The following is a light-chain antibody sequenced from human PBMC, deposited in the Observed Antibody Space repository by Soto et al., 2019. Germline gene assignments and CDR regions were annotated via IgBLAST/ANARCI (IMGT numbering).Light chain of an antibody. CDR1: SSDVGNYKY. J-gene: IGLJ3*02. V-gene: IGLV2-8*01. CDR2: EVS. CDR3: SSYAGSNLWV. Sequence: SALTQSPSASGSPGQSVTISCTGTSSDVGNYKYVSWYQQHPGKAPKLMIYEVSKRPSGVPDRFSGSKSGNTASLTVSGLQFEDEADYYCSSYAGSNLWVFGGGTKVTVL.